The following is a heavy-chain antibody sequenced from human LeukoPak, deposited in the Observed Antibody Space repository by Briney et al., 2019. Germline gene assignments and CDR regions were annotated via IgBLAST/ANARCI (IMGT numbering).Heavy chain of an antibody. CDR3: ARGGEYDILTAGFDY. J-gene: IGHJ4*02. V-gene: IGHV1-18*01. CDR1: GYTFTSYG. Sequence: ASVKVSCKASGYTFTSYGISWVRQAPGQGLEWMGWISAYNGNTNYAQKLQGRVTMTTDTSTSTAYMELRSLRSDDTAVYYCARGGEYDILTAGFDYWGQGTLVTVSS. CDR2: ISAYNGNT. D-gene: IGHD3-9*01.